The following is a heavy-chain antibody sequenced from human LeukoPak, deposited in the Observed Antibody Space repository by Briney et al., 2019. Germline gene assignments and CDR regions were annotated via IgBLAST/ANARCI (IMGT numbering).Heavy chain of an antibody. Sequence: PSETLSLTCTVSGGSITNYYWTWIRQPPGKGLEWIGYIFYTGSDNSNYNPSLRSRVTMSVDTSKNQFSLKLSSVTAADTAVYYCARRRVSVVVVPAAHDAFDIWGQGTMVTVSS. CDR3: ARRRVSVVVVPAAHDAFDI. CDR2: IFYTGSDNS. J-gene: IGHJ3*02. CDR1: GGSITNYY. D-gene: IGHD2-2*01. V-gene: IGHV4-59*08.